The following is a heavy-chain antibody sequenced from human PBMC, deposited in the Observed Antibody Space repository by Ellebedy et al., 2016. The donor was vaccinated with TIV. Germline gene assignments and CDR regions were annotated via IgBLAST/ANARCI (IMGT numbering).Heavy chain of an antibody. Sequence: PGGSLRLSCAASGFTFSGSGMHWVRQASGKGLEWVGRIRSKANSYATAYAASLEGRFTISRDDSMNTAYLQMNSLKTEDSAVYYCTRTYSGSSNLNFDYWGQGTLVNVSS. D-gene: IGHD6-13*01. CDR3: TRTYSGSSNLNFDY. CDR1: GFTFSGSG. J-gene: IGHJ4*02. CDR2: IRSKANSYAT. V-gene: IGHV3-73*01.